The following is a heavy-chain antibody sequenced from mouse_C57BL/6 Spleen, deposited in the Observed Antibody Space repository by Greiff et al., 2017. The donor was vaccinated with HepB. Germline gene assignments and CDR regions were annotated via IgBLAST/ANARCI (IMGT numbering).Heavy chain of an antibody. J-gene: IGHJ4*01. CDR3: ARSPLGTPYYYAMDC. CDR1: GYTFTSYW. Sequence: VQLQQPGAELVMPGASVKLSCKASGYTFTSYWMHWVKQRPGQGLEWIGEIDPSDSYTNYNQKFKGKSTLTVDKSSSTAYMQLSSLTSEDSAVYYCARSPLGTPYYYAMDCWGQGTSVTVSS. V-gene: IGHV1-69*01. CDR2: IDPSDSYT.